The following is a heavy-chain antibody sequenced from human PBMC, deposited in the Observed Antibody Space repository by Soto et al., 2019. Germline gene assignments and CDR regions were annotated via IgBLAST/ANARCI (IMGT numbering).Heavy chain of an antibody. V-gene: IGHV4-59*01. Sequence: QVQLQESGPGLVKPSETLSLTCTVSGGSISSYYWSWIRQPPGKGLEWIGYIYYSGSTNYNPSLKSRVTISVDTSKNQFSLKLSSVTAADTAVYYCARHSYGTFDYWGQGTLVTVSS. J-gene: IGHJ4*02. CDR1: GGSISSYY. CDR3: ARHSYGTFDY. D-gene: IGHD5-18*01. CDR2: IYYSGST.